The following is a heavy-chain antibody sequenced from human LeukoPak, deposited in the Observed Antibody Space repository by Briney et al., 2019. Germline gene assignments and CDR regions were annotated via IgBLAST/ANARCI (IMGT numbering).Heavy chain of an antibody. CDR1: GYTFASYY. CDR2: INPSGGST. D-gene: IGHD3-22*01. V-gene: IGHV1-46*01. Sequence: GASVKVSCKASGYTFASYYMHWVRQAPGQGLEWMGIINPSGGSTSYAQRFQGRVTMTRDTSTSTVYMELSSLRSEDTAVYYCARIDSSGYEDWGQGTLVTVSS. J-gene: IGHJ4*02. CDR3: ARIDSSGYED.